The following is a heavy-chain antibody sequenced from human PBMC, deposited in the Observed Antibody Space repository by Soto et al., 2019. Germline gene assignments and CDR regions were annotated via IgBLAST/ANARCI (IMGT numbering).Heavy chain of an antibody. V-gene: IGHV1-2*02. Sequence: QVQLVQSGTEVKKAGASVKVTCKASGYTFTGYYIHWLRQAPGQGLEWLGWLNPKSGDTKYAQKFLGRVTMTNDTSVSTALVELSRLGSDDTAVYYCARGDFDTTANFYAGWFDPWGQVTLVTVSS. J-gene: IGHJ5*02. CDR1: GYTFTGYY. CDR3: ARGDFDTTANFYAGWFDP. D-gene: IGHD2-21*02. CDR2: LNPKSGDT.